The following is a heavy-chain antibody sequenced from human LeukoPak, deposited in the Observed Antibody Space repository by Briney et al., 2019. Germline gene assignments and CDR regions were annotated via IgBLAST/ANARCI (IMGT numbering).Heavy chain of an antibody. J-gene: IGHJ6*04. D-gene: IGHD3-10*01. V-gene: IGHV1-2*04. CDR3: ARSHYYGSGSVYGMDV. CDR2: INPSSGGT. Sequence: ASVRVSCKPSGYTLTDYYMHWVRQAPGQGLKWMGWINPSSGGTNFAQMFQGWVTMTRDTSISTAYMELSRLRSDDTAVYYCARSHYYGSGSVYGMDVWGKGTTVTVSS. CDR1: GYTLTDYY.